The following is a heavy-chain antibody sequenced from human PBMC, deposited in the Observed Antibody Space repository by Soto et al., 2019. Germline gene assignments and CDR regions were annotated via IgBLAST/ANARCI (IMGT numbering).Heavy chain of an antibody. CDR3: AGGRITFGGGIPKGDNWFDP. J-gene: IGHJ5*02. V-gene: IGHV1-18*01. CDR2: ISAYNGNT. Sequence: QVQLVQSGAEVKKPGASVKVSCKASGYTFTSYGISWVRQAPGQGLEWMGWISAYNGNTNYAQKLQGRVTMTTDTPXXQXYXXLRSLRYDDTAVYYCAGGRITFGGGIPKGDNWFDPWGQGTLVTVSS. CDR1: GYTFTSYG. D-gene: IGHD3-16*02.